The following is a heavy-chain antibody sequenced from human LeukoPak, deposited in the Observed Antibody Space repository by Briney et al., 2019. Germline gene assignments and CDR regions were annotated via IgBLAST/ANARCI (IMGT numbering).Heavy chain of an antibody. CDR2: IYYSGST. D-gene: IGHD6-13*01. CDR1: GGSISSYY. V-gene: IGHV4-59*01. CDR3: ARIGGSSWDSPFTDI. J-gene: IGHJ4*02. Sequence: SETLSLTCTVSGGSISSYYWSWIRQPPGKGLEWIGYIYYSGSTNYNPSLKSRVTISVDTSKNQFSLKLSSVTAADTAVYYCARIGGSSWDSPFTDIWGQGTLVTVSS.